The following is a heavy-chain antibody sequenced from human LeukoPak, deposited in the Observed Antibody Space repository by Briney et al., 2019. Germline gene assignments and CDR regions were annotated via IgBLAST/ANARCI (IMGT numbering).Heavy chain of an antibody. J-gene: IGHJ5*02. Sequence: GGSLRLSCAASGFTFSSYGMHWVRQAPGKGLEWVAFIRHDGSYKYYADSVKGRFTISRDDSKNTLYLQMNSLRSEDTAVYYCARDPDTMVRGYRDWFDPWGQGTLVTVSS. CDR2: IRHDGSYK. V-gene: IGHV3-30*02. CDR1: GFTFSSYG. CDR3: ARDPDTMVRGYRDWFDP. D-gene: IGHD3-10*01.